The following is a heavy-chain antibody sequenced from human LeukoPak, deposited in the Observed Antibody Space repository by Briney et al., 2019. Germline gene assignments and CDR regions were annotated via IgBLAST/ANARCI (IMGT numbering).Heavy chain of an antibody. D-gene: IGHD2-2*02. CDR1: GYTFTTYY. CDR2: INPSRGGT. V-gene: IGHV1-46*01. Sequence: GASVKVSCKTSGYTFTTYYMHWVRQAPGQGLEWMGMINPSRGGTHYAQKFQGRVIMTRDTSTSTVYMELSSLRSEDTAVFYCARGGDLYCSTTNCYNFDYWGQGTLVTVSS. J-gene: IGHJ4*02. CDR3: ARGGDLYCSTTNCYNFDY.